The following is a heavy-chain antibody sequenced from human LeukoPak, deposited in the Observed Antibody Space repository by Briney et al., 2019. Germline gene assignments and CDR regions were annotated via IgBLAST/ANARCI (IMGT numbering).Heavy chain of an antibody. D-gene: IGHD3-10*01. Sequence: SETLSLTCTVSGGSISSSSYYWGWIRQPPGKGLEWIGSIYYSGSTYYNPSLKSRVTISVDTSKNQFSLRLSSVTAADTAVYYCAREAKLLYAFDIWGQGTMVTVSS. CDR1: GGSISSSSYY. CDR3: AREAKLLYAFDI. CDR2: IYYSGST. V-gene: IGHV4-39*07. J-gene: IGHJ3*02.